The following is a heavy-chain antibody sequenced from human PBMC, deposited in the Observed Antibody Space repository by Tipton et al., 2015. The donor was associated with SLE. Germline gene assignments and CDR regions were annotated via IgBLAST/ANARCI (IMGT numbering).Heavy chain of an antibody. Sequence: SLRLSCAASGFTFSSYAMHWVRQAPGKGLEWVAVISYDGSNKYYADSVKGRFTISRDTSTNTLYLQMNNLRSEDTAVFYCARSRDDFGDYGEDYWGQGTLVTVSS. J-gene: IGHJ4*02. CDR2: ISYDGSNK. V-gene: IGHV3-30*04. CDR1: GFTFSSYA. CDR3: ARSRDDFGDYGEDY. D-gene: IGHD4-17*01.